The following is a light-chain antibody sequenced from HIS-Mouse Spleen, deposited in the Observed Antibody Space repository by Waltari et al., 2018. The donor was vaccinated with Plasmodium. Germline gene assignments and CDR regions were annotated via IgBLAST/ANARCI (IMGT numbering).Light chain of an antibody. Sequence: QSALTQPRSVSGSPGQSVTIPCTGTSSDVGGSNYVSWYQQHPGKAPKLMIYDVSTLPSGVPDRFSGSKSGNTASLTISGLQAEDEADYYCCSYAGSYTLVFGGGTKLTVL. CDR1: SSDVGGSNY. CDR2: DVS. V-gene: IGLV2-11*01. J-gene: IGLJ2*01. CDR3: CSYAGSYTLV.